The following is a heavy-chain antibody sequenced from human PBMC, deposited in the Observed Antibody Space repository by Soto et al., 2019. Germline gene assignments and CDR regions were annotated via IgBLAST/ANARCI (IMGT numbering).Heavy chain of an antibody. CDR1: GYTFTGCY. Sequence: ASVKVSCKASGYTFTGCYMHCVRQAPGQGLEWMGWINPNSGGTNYAQKFQGWVTMTRDTSISTAYMELSRLRSDDTAVYYCARDRYYGSGSYGPYYYYGMDVWGQGTTVTVSS. D-gene: IGHD3-10*01. J-gene: IGHJ6*02. V-gene: IGHV1-2*04. CDR3: ARDRYYGSGSYGPYYYYGMDV. CDR2: INPNSGGT.